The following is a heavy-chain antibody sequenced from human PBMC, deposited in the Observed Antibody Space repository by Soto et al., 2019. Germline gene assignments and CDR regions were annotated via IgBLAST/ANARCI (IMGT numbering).Heavy chain of an antibody. CDR3: ARDRVGTTRDKAPDF. D-gene: IGHD1-26*01. J-gene: IGHJ4*02. CDR1: GFTFSSYW. CDR2: MNQDGSEK. Sequence: GGSLRLSCAASGFTFSSYWMSWVRQTPGEGLEWVANMNQDGSEKYYVESMKGRFTISRDNAKNSLYLQMNSLRAEDTAVYYCARDRVGTTRDKAPDFWGQGTLVTVSS. V-gene: IGHV3-7*01.